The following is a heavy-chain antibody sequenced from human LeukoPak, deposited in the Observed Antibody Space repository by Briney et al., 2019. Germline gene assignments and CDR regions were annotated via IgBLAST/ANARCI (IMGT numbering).Heavy chain of an antibody. D-gene: IGHD4-17*01. Sequence: PGGSLRLSCAASGFTFSSYAMSWVRQAPGKGLEWVSAISGSGGSTYYADSVKGRFTISRDNSKNTLYLQMNSLRAEDTAVYYCARDQYGDYVFNYWGQGTLVTVSS. CDR1: GFTFSSYA. CDR3: ARDQYGDYVFNY. CDR2: ISGSGGST. J-gene: IGHJ4*02. V-gene: IGHV3-23*01.